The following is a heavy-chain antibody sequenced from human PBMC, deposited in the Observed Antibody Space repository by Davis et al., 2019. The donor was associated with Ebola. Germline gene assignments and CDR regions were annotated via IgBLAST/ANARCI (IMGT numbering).Heavy chain of an antibody. CDR3: TTDHIVVVPAAIYWFDP. D-gene: IGHD2-2*01. CDR2: TRDKASGYTA. Sequence: GESLKISCTASGFTFSDHFMGWVRQAPGRGLEWVARTRDKASGYTAEYAASVKGRFTISRDDSRNSLYLQISSLKTEDTPVYYCTTDHIVVVPAAIYWFDPWGQGTLVTVSS. CDR1: GFTFSDHF. V-gene: IGHV3-72*01. J-gene: IGHJ5*02.